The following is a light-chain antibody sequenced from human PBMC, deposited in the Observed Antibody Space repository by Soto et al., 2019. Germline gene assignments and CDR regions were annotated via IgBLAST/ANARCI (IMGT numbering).Light chain of an antibody. Sequence: DVQMTQSPSTLSASVGYRGTMSCRASQSISSWLAWYQQKLGKAPKIMIYAASTLQSGVPSRFSGSGSGTDFTLTISSLQPEDVATYYCQKYNSAPLTFGGGTKVDI. V-gene: IGKV1-27*01. CDR1: QSISSW. CDR2: AAS. J-gene: IGKJ4*01. CDR3: QKYNSAPLT.